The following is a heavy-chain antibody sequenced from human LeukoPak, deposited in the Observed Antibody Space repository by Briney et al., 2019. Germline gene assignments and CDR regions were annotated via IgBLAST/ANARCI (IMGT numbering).Heavy chain of an antibody. CDR3: ARALPLNTYSSSWRSAFDI. Sequence: SETLSLTCAVYGGSFSGYYWSWIRQPPGKGLEWIGEINHSGSTNYNPSLKSRVTISVDTSKNQFSLKLSSVTAADTAVYYCARALPLNTYSSSWRSAFDIWGQGTMVTVSS. CDR2: INHSGST. D-gene: IGHD6-13*01. V-gene: IGHV4-34*01. CDR1: GGSFSGYY. J-gene: IGHJ3*02.